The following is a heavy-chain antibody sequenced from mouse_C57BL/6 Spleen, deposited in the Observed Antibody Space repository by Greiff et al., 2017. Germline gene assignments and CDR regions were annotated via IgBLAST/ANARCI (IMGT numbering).Heavy chain of an antibody. V-gene: IGHV1-4*01. Sequence: LVESGAELARPGASVKMSCKASGYTFTSYTMHWVKQRPGQGLEWIGYINPSSGYTKYNQKFKDKATLTADKSSSTAYMQLSSLTSEDSAVYYCARGGRDWYFDVWGTGTTVTVSS. D-gene: IGHD3-3*01. J-gene: IGHJ1*03. CDR2: INPSSGYT. CDR1: GYTFTSYT. CDR3: ARGGRDWYFDV.